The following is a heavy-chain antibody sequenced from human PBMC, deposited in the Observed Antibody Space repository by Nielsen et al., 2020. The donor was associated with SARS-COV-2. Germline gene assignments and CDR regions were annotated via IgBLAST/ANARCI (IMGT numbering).Heavy chain of an antibody. Sequence: GGSLRFSCVASGFTVSSDYMTWVHQAPGRGLEWVSVIYTGDRTYYADSVKGRFIVSRDNSKNTMFLQMDSLRVEDTAVYYCVRDPLGLNIYWGQGTLVTVSS. V-gene: IGHV3-66*01. CDR2: IYTGDRT. CDR3: VRDPLGLNIY. D-gene: IGHD1/OR15-1a*01. CDR1: GFTVSSDY. J-gene: IGHJ4*02.